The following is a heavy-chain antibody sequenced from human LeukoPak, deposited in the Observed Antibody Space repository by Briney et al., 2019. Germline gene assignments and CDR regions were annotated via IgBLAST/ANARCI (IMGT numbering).Heavy chain of an antibody. CDR1: GGSFSGYY. J-gene: IGHJ5*02. CDR3: ARRYSSGWYWFDP. V-gene: IGHV4-34*01. Sequence: SETLSLTRAVYGGSFSGYYWSWIRQPPGKGLEWIGEINHSGSTNYNPSLKSRVTISVDTSKNQLSLKLSSVTAADTAVYYCARRYSSGWYWFDPWGQGTLVTVSS. CDR2: INHSGST. D-gene: IGHD6-19*01.